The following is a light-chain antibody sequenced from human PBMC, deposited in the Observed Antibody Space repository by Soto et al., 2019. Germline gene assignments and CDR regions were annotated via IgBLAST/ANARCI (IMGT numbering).Light chain of an antibody. V-gene: IGKV3-20*01. J-gene: IGKJ1*01. CDR3: QLYGISPRT. Sequence: VLRKSLATLSLSTGESATLSCRASQSVSSSYLAWYQQKPGQAPRLLIYGASSRATGIPDRFSGSGSGTDFTLTISSLEPEDFAVYYCQLYGISPRTFAHGTKVDI. CDR2: GAS. CDR1: QSVSSSY.